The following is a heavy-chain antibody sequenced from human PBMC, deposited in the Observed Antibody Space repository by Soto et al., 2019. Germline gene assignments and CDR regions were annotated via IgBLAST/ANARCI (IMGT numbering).Heavy chain of an antibody. J-gene: IGHJ4*02. CDR3: AKVAGDYSNYLAFLRGFQADY. CDR2: ISGSGGST. CDR1: GFTFSSYA. Sequence: GGSLRLSCAASGFTFSSYAMSWVRQAPGKGLEWVSAISGSGGSTYYADSVKGRFTISRDNSKNTLYLQMNSLRAEDTAVYYCAKVAGDYSNYLAFLRGFQADYWGQGTLVTVSS. V-gene: IGHV3-23*01. D-gene: IGHD4-4*01.